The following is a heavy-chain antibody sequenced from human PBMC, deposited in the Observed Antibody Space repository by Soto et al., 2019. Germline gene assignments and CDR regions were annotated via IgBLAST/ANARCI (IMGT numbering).Heavy chain of an antibody. Sequence: PSETLSLTCSVSGGSISNYYWNWIRQPAGKGLEWIGRIYSNGITYYNPSLKSRVTMSGDTSKNEFSLRLDSVTTTGTAVYDCVRLGYGPTNNSGYYLFDSWGQGTLVTVSS. J-gene: IGHJ5*01. V-gene: IGHV4-4*07. D-gene: IGHD3-22*01. CDR3: VRLGYGPTNNSGYYLFDS. CDR1: GGSISNYY. CDR2: IYSNGIT.